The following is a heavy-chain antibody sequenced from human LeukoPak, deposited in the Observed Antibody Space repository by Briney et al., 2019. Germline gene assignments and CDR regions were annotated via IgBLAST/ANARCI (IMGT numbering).Heavy chain of an antibody. CDR2: FDPEDGET. CDR3: AVHSPHYYDSSGPYNWFDP. CDR1: GYTLTELS. J-gene: IGHJ5*02. D-gene: IGHD3-22*01. V-gene: IGHV1-24*01. Sequence: ASVKVSCKVSGYTLTELSMHWVRQAPGKGLEWMGGFDPEDGETIYAQKFQGRVTMTEDTSTDTAYMELSSLRSEDTAVYYCAVHSPHYYDSSGPYNWFDPWGQGTLVTVSS.